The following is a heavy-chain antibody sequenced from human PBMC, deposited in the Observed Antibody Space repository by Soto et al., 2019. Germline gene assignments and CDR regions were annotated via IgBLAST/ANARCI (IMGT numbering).Heavy chain of an antibody. Sequence: SETLSLTCAVYGGSFSGYYWSWIRQPPGKGLEWIGEINHSGSTYYNPSLKSRVTISVDRSKNQFSLKLSSVTAADTAVYYCARVKGYYDSSGYYFWFDPWGQGTLVTVSS. CDR2: INHSGST. V-gene: IGHV4-34*01. D-gene: IGHD3-22*01. CDR3: ARVKGYYDSSGYYFWFDP. CDR1: GGSFSGYY. J-gene: IGHJ5*02.